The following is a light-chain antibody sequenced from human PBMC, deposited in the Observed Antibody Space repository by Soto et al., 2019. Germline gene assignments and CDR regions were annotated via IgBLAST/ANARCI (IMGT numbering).Light chain of an antibody. CDR3: QVWDSTKAV. CDR2: DS. CDR1: NIGSKS. Sequence: SYELTQSPSVSVAPGQTARITCGGNNIGSKSVHWYQQKPGQAPVQVVFDSDRPSGIPEQSSGSNSGNTATLTISRVEARDEADYYCQVWDSTKAVFGGGTKLTVL. J-gene: IGLJ3*02. V-gene: IGLV3-21*02.